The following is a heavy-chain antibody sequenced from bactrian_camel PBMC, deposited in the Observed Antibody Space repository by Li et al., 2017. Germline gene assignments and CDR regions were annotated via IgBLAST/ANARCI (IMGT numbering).Heavy chain of an antibody. V-gene: IGHV3S55*01. CDR2: IRSDGST. CDR1: GYSYC. J-gene: IGHJ7*01. D-gene: IGHD2*01. Sequence: QVQLVESGGGSVQAGGSLRLACAASGYSYCMGWFRQAPGKERELVSTIRSDGSTYYADSVKGRFTISKDPGKKTLYLQMNSLKPEDTGMYYCAADGGYCASPGYDAMDYWGEGTQVTVS.